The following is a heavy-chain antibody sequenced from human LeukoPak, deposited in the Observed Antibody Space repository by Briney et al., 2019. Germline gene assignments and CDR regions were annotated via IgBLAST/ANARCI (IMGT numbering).Heavy chain of an antibody. V-gene: IGHV2-5*02. Sequence: ESGPTLLQAHPTLTLTFTFSGFSPGTRGVGVGWIRQPPVKALEWLSLNYWDDDKRYSPSLKSRLTITKDTSKNQVVLTMTNMDPVDTATYYCAHRLPSATIFDYWGQGTLVTVSS. CDR3: AHRLPSATIFDY. J-gene: IGHJ4*02. CDR1: GFSPGTRGVG. CDR2: NYWDDDK.